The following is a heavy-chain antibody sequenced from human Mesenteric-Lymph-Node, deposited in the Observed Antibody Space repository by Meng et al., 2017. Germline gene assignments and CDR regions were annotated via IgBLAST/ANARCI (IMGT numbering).Heavy chain of an antibody. CDR3: ARDRHGASHYGMDV. CDR1: GFTFSSYT. V-gene: IGHV3-64*02. CDR2: ISSDGGST. J-gene: IGHJ6*02. Sequence: GESLKISCAASGFTFSSYTMHWVRQAPGKGLEYVSGISSDGGSTHDADSVKGRFTVSRENSRNTLYLQMGSLRAEDMAVYYCARDRHGASHYGMDVWGQGTTVTVSS.